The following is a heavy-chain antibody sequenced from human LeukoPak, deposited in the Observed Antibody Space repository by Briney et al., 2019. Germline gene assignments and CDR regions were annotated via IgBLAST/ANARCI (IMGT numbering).Heavy chain of an antibody. CDR1: GDSISSYY. CDR2: IYYSGST. CDR3: ARHGSASGWYRSHFDY. V-gene: IGHV4-39*01. J-gene: IGHJ4*02. D-gene: IGHD6-19*01. Sequence: PSETLSLTCTVSGDSISSYYWGWIRQPPGRGLEWIGSIYYSGSTYYSPSLKSRVTMSADTSKNQFSLKLSSVTAADTAVYYCARHGSASGWYRSHFDYWGQGTLVTVSS.